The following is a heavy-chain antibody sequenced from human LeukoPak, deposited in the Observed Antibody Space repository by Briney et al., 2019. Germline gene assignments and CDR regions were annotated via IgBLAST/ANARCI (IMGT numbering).Heavy chain of an antibody. J-gene: IGHJ4*02. CDR1: GFNFYNYD. CDR3: VRDRLSRAYCGHDCYSAAFDY. V-gene: IGHV3-30*04. CDR2: LSRDGKRE. D-gene: IGHD2-21*02. Sequence: PGGSLRLSCAASGFNFYNYDIQWVRQAPGKGRKGLATLSRDGKREFYTDSLKGRFTISRDNSRNTLYLQMNSLRPEDTAVYYCVRDRLSRAYCGHDCYSAAFDYWGQGTLVTVSS.